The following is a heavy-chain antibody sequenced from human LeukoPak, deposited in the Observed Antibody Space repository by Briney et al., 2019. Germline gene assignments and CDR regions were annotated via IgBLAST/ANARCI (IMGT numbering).Heavy chain of an antibody. CDR1: GFTFSSYA. J-gene: IGHJ4*02. CDR3: AKVLRGYSYGTRFYYFDY. Sequence: PGGSLRLSCAASGFTFSSYAMSWVRQAPGKGLEWVSAISGSGGSTYYADSVKGRFTISRDNSKNTLYLQMNSLRAEDTAVYYCAKVLRGYSYGTRFYYFDYWGQGTLVTVSS. D-gene: IGHD5-18*01. CDR2: ISGSGGST. V-gene: IGHV3-23*01.